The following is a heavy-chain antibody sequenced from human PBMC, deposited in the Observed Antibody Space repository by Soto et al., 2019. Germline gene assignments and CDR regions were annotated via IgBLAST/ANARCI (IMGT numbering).Heavy chain of an antibody. V-gene: IGHV5-51*01. CDR2: IYPGDSDT. J-gene: IGHJ3*02. CDR3: ARSIAVAGNMGGAFDI. D-gene: IGHD6-19*01. Sequence: PGESLKISCKGSGYSFTSYWIGWVRQMPGKGLEWMEIIYPGDSDTRYSPSFQGQVTISADKSISTAYLQWSSLKASDTAMYYCARSIAVAGNMGGAFDIWGQGTMVTVSS. CDR1: GYSFTSYW.